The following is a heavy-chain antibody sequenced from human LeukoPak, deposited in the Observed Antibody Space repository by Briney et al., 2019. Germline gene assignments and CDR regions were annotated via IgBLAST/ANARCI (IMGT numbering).Heavy chain of an antibody. CDR2: TSGSGGST. D-gene: IGHD2-15*01. Sequence: GGSLRLSCAASGFTFSSYAMSWVRQAPGKGLEWVSGTSGSGGSTYYADSVKGRFTISRDNSKNTLYLQMNSLRAEDTAVYYCAKARYCSGGSCYSDDWGQGTLVTVSS. CDR3: AKARYCSGGSCYSDD. CDR1: GFTFSSYA. V-gene: IGHV3-23*01. J-gene: IGHJ4*02.